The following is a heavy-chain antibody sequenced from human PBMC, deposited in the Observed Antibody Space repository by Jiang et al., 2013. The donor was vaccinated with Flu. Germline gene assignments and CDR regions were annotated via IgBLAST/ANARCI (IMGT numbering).Heavy chain of an antibody. CDR1: GYSFTSYW. V-gene: IGHV5-10-1*01. CDR3: ARLGHYYGSGSYYKPIDY. CDR2: IDPSDSYT. D-gene: IGHD3-10*01. Sequence: VKKPGESLRISCKGSGYSFTSYWITWVRQMPGKGLEWMGRIDPSDSYTNYSPSFQGHVTISADESISTAYLQWSSLKASDTAMYYCARLGHYYGSGSYYKPIDYWGQGTLVTVSS. J-gene: IGHJ4*02.